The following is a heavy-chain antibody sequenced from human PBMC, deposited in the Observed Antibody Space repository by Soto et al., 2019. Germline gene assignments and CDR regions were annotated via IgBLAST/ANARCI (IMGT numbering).Heavy chain of an antibody. CDR2: IGSRSIYT. V-gene: IGHV3-11*06. J-gene: IGHJ4*02. D-gene: IGHD1-7*01. CDR3: ARDLELGTFLYYLDS. CDR1: GFTFTDYY. Sequence: GGSLRLSCAASGFTFTDYYMSWIRHAPGKGLEWLSYIGSRSIYTNYADSVKGRFTISRDNAKNSVYLQMNSLRAEDTAVYYCARDLELGTFLYYLDSWGQGTMVTVSS.